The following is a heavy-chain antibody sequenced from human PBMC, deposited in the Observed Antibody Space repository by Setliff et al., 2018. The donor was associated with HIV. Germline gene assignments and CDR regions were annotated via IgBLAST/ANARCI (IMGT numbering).Heavy chain of an antibody. D-gene: IGHD5-12*01. V-gene: IGHV3-30*04. J-gene: IGHJ4*02. CDR2: ISYDGNSQ. Sequence: PGGSLRLSCAASAFTFSNYNIHWIRQTPDNGLEWVAVISYDGNSQYYADSVKGRFTLSRDNFRNTLYLQMNSLRAEDTAVYYCAKDPRAAVATICDYWGQGTLVTVSS. CDR3: AKDPRAAVATICDY. CDR1: AFTFSNYN.